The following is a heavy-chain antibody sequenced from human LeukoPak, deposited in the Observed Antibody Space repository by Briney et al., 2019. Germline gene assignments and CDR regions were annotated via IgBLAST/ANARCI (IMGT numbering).Heavy chain of an antibody. Sequence: GGSLRLSCAASGFTVSSNYMSWVRQAPGKGLEWVSVIYSGGSTYYADSVKGRFTISRDNSKNTLYLQVNSLRAEDTAVYYCASSKGSGWYETFDYWGQGTLVTVSS. CDR3: ASSKGSGWYETFDY. V-gene: IGHV3-53*01. J-gene: IGHJ4*02. CDR2: IYSGGST. D-gene: IGHD6-19*01. CDR1: GFTVSSNY.